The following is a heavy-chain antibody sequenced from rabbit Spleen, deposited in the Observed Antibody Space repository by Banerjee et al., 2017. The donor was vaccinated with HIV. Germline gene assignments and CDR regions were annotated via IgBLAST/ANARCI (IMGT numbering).Heavy chain of an antibody. J-gene: IGHJ6*01. CDR1: GFSFSSSDY. Sequence: QSLEESGGDLVKPEASLTLTCTASGFSFSSSDYMCWVRQAPGKGLEWISCITGSSSDFTYSATWAKGRFTISKTSSTTVTLQMTSLTVADTATYFCARDTGSSFSSYGMDLWGQGTLVTVS. CDR2: ITGSSSDFT. V-gene: IGHV1S40*01. D-gene: IGHD8-1*01. CDR3: ARDTGSSFSSYGMDL.